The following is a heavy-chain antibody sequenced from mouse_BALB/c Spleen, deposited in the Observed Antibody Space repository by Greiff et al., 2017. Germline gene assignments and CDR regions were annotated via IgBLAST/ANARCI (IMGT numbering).Heavy chain of an antibody. Sequence: QVQLQQPGSVLVRPGASVKLSCKASGYTFTSYWMHWVKQRPGQGLEWIGEIDPSDSYTNYNQKFKGKATLTVDKSSSTAYMQLSSLTSEDSAVYYCARYSSGYVSFDYWGQGTTLTVSS. V-gene: IGHV1-69*02. CDR3: ARYSSGYVSFDY. CDR1: GYTFTSYW. J-gene: IGHJ2*01. CDR2: IDPSDSYT. D-gene: IGHD3-1*01.